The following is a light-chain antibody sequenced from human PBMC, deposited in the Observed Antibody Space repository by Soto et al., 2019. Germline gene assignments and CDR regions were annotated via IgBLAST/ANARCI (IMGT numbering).Light chain of an antibody. Sequence: DIQMTQSPSTLSASVGDRVTITCRASQSISSWLAWYQQKPGKAPKLLIYQASSLESGVPPRFSGSGSGTEFTLTISSQQPEDFATYYCQQYNSYSPYTFGQGTKLEIK. CDR2: QAS. V-gene: IGKV1-5*03. J-gene: IGKJ2*01. CDR1: QSISSW. CDR3: QQYNSYSPYT.